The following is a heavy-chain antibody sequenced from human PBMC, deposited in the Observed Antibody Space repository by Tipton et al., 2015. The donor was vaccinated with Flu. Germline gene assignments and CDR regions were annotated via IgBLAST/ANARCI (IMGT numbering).Heavy chain of an antibody. CDR2: IYYSGST. CDR1: GGSISSYY. J-gene: IGHJ1*01. CDR3: ARYGTYDGSRYFQH. D-gene: IGHD1-26*01. V-gene: IGHV4-59*01. Sequence: TLSLTCTVSGGSISSYYWSWIRQPPGKGLEWIGYIYYSGSTNYNPSLKSRVTISVDTSKNQFSLKLSSVTAADPAVYYCARYGTYDGSRYFQHWGQGTLVTVSS.